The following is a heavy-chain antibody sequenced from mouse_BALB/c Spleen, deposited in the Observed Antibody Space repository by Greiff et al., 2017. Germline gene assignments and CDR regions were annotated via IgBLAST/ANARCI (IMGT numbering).Heavy chain of an antibody. V-gene: IGHV7-3*02. CDR2: IRNKANGYTT. CDR3: ARDGPYAMDY. J-gene: IGHJ4*01. Sequence: DVQLVESGGGLVQPGGSLRLSCATSGFTFTDYYMSWVRQTPGKALEWLGFIRNKANGYTTEYSASVKGRFTISRDNSQSILYLQMNTMRAEDSAAYYGARDGPYAMDYWGQGTSVTVSS. CDR1: GFTFTDYY.